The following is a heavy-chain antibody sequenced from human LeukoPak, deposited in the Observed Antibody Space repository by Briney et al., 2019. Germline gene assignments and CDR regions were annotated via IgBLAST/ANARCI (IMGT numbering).Heavy chain of an antibody. D-gene: IGHD6-19*01. CDR1: GGSISSSSYY. Sequence: SETLSLTCTVSGGSISSSSYYWGWIRQPPGKGLEWIGSIYYSGSTYYNPSLKSRVTISVDTSKNQFSLKLSSVTAADTAVYYCARHGLSAVAVFYYFDYWGQGTLVSVSS. J-gene: IGHJ4*02. CDR2: IYYSGST. V-gene: IGHV4-39*01. CDR3: ARHGLSAVAVFYYFDY.